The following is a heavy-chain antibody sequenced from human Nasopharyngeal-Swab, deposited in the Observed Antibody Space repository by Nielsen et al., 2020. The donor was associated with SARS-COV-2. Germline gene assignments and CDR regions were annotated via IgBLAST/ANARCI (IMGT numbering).Heavy chain of an antibody. CDR2: VFYRGT. CDR3: VRDESGDYLGLPFDS. J-gene: IGHJ4*02. Sequence: SETLSLTCSVSGASISNRTYYWGWIRQSPEKGLQWIGTVFYRGTYYNPSLQSRVTISVDTSKNQLSLKLTSVTAADTAVYYCVRDESGDYLGLPFDSWGPGTLVTVSS. CDR1: GASISNRTYY. V-gene: IGHV4-39*07. D-gene: IGHD4-17*01.